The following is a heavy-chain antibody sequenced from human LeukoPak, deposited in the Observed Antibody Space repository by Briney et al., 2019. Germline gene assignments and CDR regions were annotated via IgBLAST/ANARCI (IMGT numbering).Heavy chain of an antibody. CDR3: AINGRRITIFGVVILDS. J-gene: IGHJ5*01. CDR2: IIPILGIA. CDR1: GGTFSSYT. Sequence: GASVKVSCKASGGTFSSYTISWVRQAPGQGLEWMGRIIPILGIANYAQKFQGRDTITADKSTSTAYMELSSLRSEDTAVYYCAINGRRITIFGVVILDSWGQGTLVTVSS. V-gene: IGHV1-69*02. D-gene: IGHD3-3*01.